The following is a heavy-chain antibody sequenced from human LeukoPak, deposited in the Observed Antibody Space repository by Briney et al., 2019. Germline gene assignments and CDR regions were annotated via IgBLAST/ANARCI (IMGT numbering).Heavy chain of an antibody. V-gene: IGHV3-7*01. D-gene: IGHD2/OR15-2a*01. CDR3: ARDRTRILV. CDR1: GFTFSSYW. Sequence: GGSLRLSCGASGFTFSSYWMTWIRQAPGKGLEWVANIKPDGTEKYYVDSVKGRFTISRDNAKNSLYLQMNTLRAEDTAVYYCARDRTRILVWGQGTLVTGSS. CDR2: IKPDGTEK. J-gene: IGHJ4*02.